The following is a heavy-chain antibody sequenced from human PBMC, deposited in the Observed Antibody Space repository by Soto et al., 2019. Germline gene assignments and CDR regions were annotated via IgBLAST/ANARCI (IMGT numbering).Heavy chain of an antibody. J-gene: IGHJ5*02. CDR1: SDSISSSNW. V-gene: IGHV4-4*02. CDR2: ISHRGTT. CDR3: ARVRASCSRTSCYLDP. D-gene: IGHD2-2*01. Sequence: QVQLQESGPGLVKPSETLSLTCAVSSDSISSSNWWNWVRQSPGKGLEWIGEISHRGTTNYNPSLKSRDTISLDMSKNQFSLMLTSVTAADTAVYYCARVRASCSRTSCYLDPWGQGTLVTVSS.